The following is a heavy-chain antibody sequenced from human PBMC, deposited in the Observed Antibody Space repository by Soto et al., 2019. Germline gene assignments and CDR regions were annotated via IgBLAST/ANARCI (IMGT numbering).Heavy chain of an antibody. CDR1: GGTFSSYA. CDR2: IIPISGTA. D-gene: IGHD2-2*01. CDR3: ARSQGSSTSLEIYYYYYYGMDV. V-gene: IGHV1-69*01. J-gene: IGHJ6*02. Sequence: QVQLVQSGAEVKKPGSSVKVSCKASGGTFSSYAISWVRQAPGQGLEWMGGIIPISGTANYAQKFQGRVTITADESTSTAYMELSSLRYEDTAVYYGARSQGSSTSLEIYYYYYYGMDVWGQGTTVTVSS.